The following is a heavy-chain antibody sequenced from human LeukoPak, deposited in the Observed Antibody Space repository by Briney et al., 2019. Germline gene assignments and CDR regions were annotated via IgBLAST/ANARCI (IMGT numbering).Heavy chain of an antibody. J-gene: IGHJ4*02. CDR3: ASDYFLDY. V-gene: IGHV3-23*01. Sequence: GGSLRLSCAASGFTFSSYAMTWVRQAPGKGLEWVSTISDSGARTNYADSAKGRFTISRDNSMNTLYLQMNSLRADDTAVYYCASDYFLDYWGQGTLVAVSS. CDR2: ISDSGART. D-gene: IGHD6-25*01. CDR1: GFTFSSYA.